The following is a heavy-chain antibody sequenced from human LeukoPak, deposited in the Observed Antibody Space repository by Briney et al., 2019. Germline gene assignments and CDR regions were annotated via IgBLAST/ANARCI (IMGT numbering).Heavy chain of an antibody. CDR2: FYSGGST. CDR3: ARGRGYSGYDESYPFDY. Sequence: GGPLRLSCAASGFAVSSNYMNWVRQAPGKGLEWLSVFYSGGSTDYADSVKGRFTMSRDNSKNTLYLQMNSLRAEDTAVYYCARGRGYSGYDESYPFDYWGQGTLVTVSS. D-gene: IGHD5-12*01. J-gene: IGHJ4*02. V-gene: IGHV3-66*01. CDR1: GFAVSSNY.